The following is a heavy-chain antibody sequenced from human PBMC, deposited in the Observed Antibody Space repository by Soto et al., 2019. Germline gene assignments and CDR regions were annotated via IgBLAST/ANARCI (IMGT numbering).Heavy chain of an antibody. J-gene: IGHJ6*02. CDR2: MNPNSGNT. V-gene: IGHV1-8*01. CDR3: PRDRETYGMDV. Sequence: QVQLVQSGAEVKKPGASVKVSCKASGYTFTSYDINWVRQATGQGLEWMGWMNPNSGNTAYAQKFQGRVTMTTNTSISTAYMELSSLRSEDTSVYYCPRDRETYGMDVWGQGTTVTVSS. CDR1: GYTFTSYD.